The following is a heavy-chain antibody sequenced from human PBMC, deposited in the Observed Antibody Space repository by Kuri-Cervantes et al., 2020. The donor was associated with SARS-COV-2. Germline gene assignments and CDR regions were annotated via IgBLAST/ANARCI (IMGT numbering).Heavy chain of an antibody. CDR2: IRYDGSNQ. J-gene: IGHJ4*02. Sequence: GGSLRLSCATSGFTFSSYGMHWVRQAPGKGLEWVTFIRYDGSNQYYGDSVKGRFTISRDSSKNTLYLQMNSLRAEDTAVYYCAKAGPYYYDSSGYPIDYWGQGTLVTVPS. D-gene: IGHD3-22*01. V-gene: IGHV3-30*02. CDR3: AKAGPYYYDSSGYPIDY. CDR1: GFTFSSYG.